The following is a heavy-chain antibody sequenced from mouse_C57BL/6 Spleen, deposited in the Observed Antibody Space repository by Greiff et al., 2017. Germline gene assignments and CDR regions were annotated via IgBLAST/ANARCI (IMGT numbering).Heavy chain of an antibody. Sequence: QVQLQQSGAELVRPGTSVKVSCKASGYAFTNYLIEWVKQRPGQGLEWIGVINPGSGGTNYNEKFKGKATLTADKSSSTAYMQLSSLTSEDSAVYFCARQPNWRYFDYWGQGTTLTVSS. CDR2: INPGSGGT. CDR1: GYAFTNYL. CDR3: ARQPNWRYFDY. J-gene: IGHJ2*01. D-gene: IGHD4-1*01. V-gene: IGHV1-54*01.